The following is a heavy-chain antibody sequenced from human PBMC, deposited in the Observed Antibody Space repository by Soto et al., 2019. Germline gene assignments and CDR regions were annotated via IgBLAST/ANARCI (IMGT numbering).Heavy chain of an antibody. D-gene: IGHD3-16*01. J-gene: IGHJ4*02. CDR1: GFSLSTSGVG. CDR3: VHKGGGDRILDY. Sequence: QITLKESGPALVKPTQTLTLTCTFSGFSLSTSGVGVGWIRQPPGEALEWLALIYWDDYKHYSPSLKSRLTITKDTSKNQVVLTMTNMDPVDTATYYCVHKGGGDRILDYWGQGTLVTVSS. V-gene: IGHV2-5*02. CDR2: IYWDDYK.